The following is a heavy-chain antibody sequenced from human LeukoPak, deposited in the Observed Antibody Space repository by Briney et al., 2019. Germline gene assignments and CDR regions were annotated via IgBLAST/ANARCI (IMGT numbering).Heavy chain of an antibody. V-gene: IGHV3-30*03. CDR2: ISHAGSNA. CDR3: ARGGAPAVYFDY. Sequence: GGSLRLSCAASGFIFSSHGMHWIRQAPRKGLEWVALISHAGSNAYYAASVKGRFTISRDNSNNAFYLQMNSLRPEDTAVYYCARGGAPAVYFDYWGQGALVTVSS. D-gene: IGHD1-26*01. J-gene: IGHJ4*02. CDR1: GFIFSSHG.